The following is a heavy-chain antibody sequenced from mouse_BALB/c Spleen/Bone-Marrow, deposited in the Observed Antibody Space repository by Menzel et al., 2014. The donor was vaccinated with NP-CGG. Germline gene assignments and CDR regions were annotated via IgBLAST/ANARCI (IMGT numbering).Heavy chain of an antibody. J-gene: IGHJ1*01. V-gene: IGHV4-1*02. CDR2: INPDSSTI. Sequence: SGGGLVQPGGSLKASCAASGFDFXRFWMSWVRQAPGKGLEWIGEINPDSSTINYTPSLKDKFIISRDSAKNTLYLQMSKVRSEDTALYYCARRYGSSYRYWYFDVWGVGTTVTVSS. CDR1: GFDFXRFW. CDR3: ARRYGSSYRYWYFDV. D-gene: IGHD1-1*01.